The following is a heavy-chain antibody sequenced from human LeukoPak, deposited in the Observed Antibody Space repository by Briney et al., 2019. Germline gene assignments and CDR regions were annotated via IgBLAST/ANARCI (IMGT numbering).Heavy chain of an antibody. V-gene: IGHV3-48*03. CDR2: ISSSDSRT. D-gene: IGHD6-19*01. Sequence: PGGSLGLSCAASGFTFSSYEMNWVRQAPGKGLEWVSYISSSDSRTYYADSVKGRFTISRDNAKNSLYLQMNSLRTEDTAVYYCARDGSGWFDYWGQGTLVTVSS. J-gene: IGHJ4*02. CDR1: GFTFSSYE. CDR3: ARDGSGWFDY.